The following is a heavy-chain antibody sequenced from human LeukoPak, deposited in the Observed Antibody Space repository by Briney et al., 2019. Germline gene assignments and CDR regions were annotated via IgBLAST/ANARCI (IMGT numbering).Heavy chain of an antibody. J-gene: IGHJ4*02. CDR1: GFTFSSYG. D-gene: IGHD4-17*01. Sequence: GGSLRLSCAASGFTFSSYGMHWVRQAPGKGLEWVAVISYDGSNKYYAASVKGRFTISRDNSKNTLYLQMNSLRAEDTAVYYCAKVPDGDYGVDYWGQGTLVTVSS. V-gene: IGHV3-30*18. CDR3: AKVPDGDYGVDY. CDR2: ISYDGSNK.